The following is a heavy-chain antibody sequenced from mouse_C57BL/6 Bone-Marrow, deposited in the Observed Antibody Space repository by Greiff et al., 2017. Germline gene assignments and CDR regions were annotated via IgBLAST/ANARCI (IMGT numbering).Heavy chain of an antibody. V-gene: IGHV1-55*01. D-gene: IGHD4-1*02. J-gene: IGHJ4*01. Sequence: QVQLKESGAELVKPGASVKMSCKASGYTFTSYWITWVKQRPGQGLEWIGDIYPGSGSTNYNEKFKSKATLTVDTSSSTAYMQLSSLTSEDSAVYYCAREGQLGRAMDYWGQGTSVTVSS. CDR1: GYTFTSYW. CDR3: AREGQLGRAMDY. CDR2: IYPGSGST.